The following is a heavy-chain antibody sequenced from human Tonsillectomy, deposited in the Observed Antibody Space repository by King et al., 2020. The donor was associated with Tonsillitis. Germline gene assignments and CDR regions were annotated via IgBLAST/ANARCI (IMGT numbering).Heavy chain of an antibody. D-gene: IGHD1-26*01. CDR2: ISSDGTNT. Sequence: HGQLVQSGGGVVQPGRSLRLSCAASGFTFRSYAMHWVRQAPGKGLEWVAIISSDGTNTFYADSVKGRFTIPRDSSRNTLYLQMNSLRAEDTAMYYCARDPSSWELLFDYWGQGTLVTVSS. CDR1: GFTFRSYA. CDR3: ARDPSSWELLFDY. J-gene: IGHJ4*02. V-gene: IGHV3-30*04.